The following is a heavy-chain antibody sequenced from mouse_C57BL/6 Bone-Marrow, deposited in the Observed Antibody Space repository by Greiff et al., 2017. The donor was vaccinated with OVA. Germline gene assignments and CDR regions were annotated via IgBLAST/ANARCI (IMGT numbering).Heavy chain of an antibody. D-gene: IGHD2-5*01. J-gene: IGHJ3*01. Sequence: QVQLQQSGAELARPGASVKLSCKASGYTFTSYGISWVKQRTGQGLEWIGEIYPRSGNTYYNEKFKGKATLTADKSSSTAYMELRSLTSEDSAVYFCAREAYSNSWFAYWGQGTLVTVSA. V-gene: IGHV1-81*01. CDR2: IYPRSGNT. CDR1: GYTFTSYG. CDR3: AREAYSNSWFAY.